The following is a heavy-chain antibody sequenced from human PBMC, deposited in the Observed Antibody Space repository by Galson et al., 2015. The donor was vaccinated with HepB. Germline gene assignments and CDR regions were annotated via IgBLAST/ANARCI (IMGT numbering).Heavy chain of an antibody. D-gene: IGHD6-13*01. CDR3: ARRVAAAGHPHNWFDP. Sequence: SGAEVKKPGESLKISCKGSGYSFTNYWIGWVRQMPGKGLEWMGIIYPGDSDTRYSPSFQGQVTISADKSISTAYLQWSSLKASDTAMYYCARRVAAAGHPHNWFDPWGQGTLVTVSS. V-gene: IGHV5-51*01. J-gene: IGHJ5*02. CDR1: GYSFTNYW. CDR2: IYPGDSDT.